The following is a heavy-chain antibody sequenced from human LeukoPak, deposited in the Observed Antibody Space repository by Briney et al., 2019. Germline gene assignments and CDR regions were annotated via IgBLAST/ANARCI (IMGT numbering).Heavy chain of an antibody. CDR2: ISWNSGSI. Sequence: GGSLRPSCAASGFTFDDYAMHWVRQAPGKGLEWVSGISWNSGSIGYADSVKGRFTISRDNAKNSLYLQMNSLRAEDTALYYCASGVPAGPLDYWGQGTLVTVSS. V-gene: IGHV3-9*01. J-gene: IGHJ4*02. CDR3: ASGVPAGPLDY. CDR1: GFTFDDYA. D-gene: IGHD2-2*01.